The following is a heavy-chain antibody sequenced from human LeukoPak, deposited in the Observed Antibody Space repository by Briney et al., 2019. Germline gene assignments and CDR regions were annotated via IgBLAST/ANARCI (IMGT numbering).Heavy chain of an antibody. V-gene: IGHV3-21*01. CDR2: ISSSSYI. CDR1: GFTFSSYS. Sequence: GGSLRLSCAASGFTFSSYSMNWVRQAPGKGLEWVSSISSSSYIYYADSVKGRFTISRDNSKNTLYLQMNSLRAEDTAVYYCAREGYYYDSSGYWVHYWGQGTLVTVSS. D-gene: IGHD3-22*01. CDR3: AREGYYYDSSGYWVHY. J-gene: IGHJ4*02.